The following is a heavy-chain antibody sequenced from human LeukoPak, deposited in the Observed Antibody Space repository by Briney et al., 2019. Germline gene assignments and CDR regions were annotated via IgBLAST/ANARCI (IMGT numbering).Heavy chain of an antibody. V-gene: IGHV3-23*01. D-gene: IGHD2-15*01. CDR2: ISGSGGRA. CDR3: ARQLGYCSSGTCYFDN. Sequence: GGSLRLSCAASGFTFSSHAMSWVRQAPGKGLEWVSAISGSGGRAYYADSVKGRFTISRDNSRNTLYLQMNSLRPEDTAIYFCARQLGYCSSGTCYFDNWGQGTLVTVSS. CDR1: GFTFSSHA. J-gene: IGHJ4*02.